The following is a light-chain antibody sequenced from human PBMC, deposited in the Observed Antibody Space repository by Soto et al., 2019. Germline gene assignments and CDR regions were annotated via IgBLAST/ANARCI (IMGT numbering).Light chain of an antibody. CDR3: SSYAGRSTFEV. CDR1: SSDVGGYNS. Sequence: QSALTQPASVSGSPGQSISISCTGTSSDVGGYNSVSWYQQHPGKVPKLIIYEVTNRPSGVSYRFSGSKSGNTASLTISGLQADDEADYYCSSYAGRSTFEVFGGGIQLTVL. J-gene: IGLJ3*02. V-gene: IGLV2-14*01. CDR2: EVT.